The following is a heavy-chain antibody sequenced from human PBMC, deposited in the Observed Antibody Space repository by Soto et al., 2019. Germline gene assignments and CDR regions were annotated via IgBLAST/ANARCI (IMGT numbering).Heavy chain of an antibody. D-gene: IGHD5-18*01. Sequence: QVHLVESGGGVVQPGRSLRLSCAASGFTCSTYGMHWVRQAPGKGLEWVGGIIPIFGTANYAQKFQGRVTITADESTSTAYMELSSLRSEDTAVYYGASFGYSYGSYYYYGMVVWGQGPTVTVSS. J-gene: IGHJ6*02. V-gene: IGHV1-69*01. CDR1: GFTCSTYG. CDR2: IIPIFGTA. CDR3: ASFGYSYGSYYYYGMVV.